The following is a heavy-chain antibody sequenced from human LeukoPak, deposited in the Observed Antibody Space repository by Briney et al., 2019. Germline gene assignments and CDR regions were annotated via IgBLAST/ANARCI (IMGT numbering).Heavy chain of an antibody. V-gene: IGHV1-18*01. D-gene: IGHD3-3*01. CDR2: ISAYNGNT. CDR1: GYTFTSYG. CDR3: ATVLRFLEKDAFDI. Sequence: ASVKVSCKASGYTFTSYGISWVRQAPGQGLEWMGWISAYNGNTNYAQKLQGRVTMTTDTSTSTAYMELSSLRSEDTAVYYCATVLRFLEKDAFDIWGQGTMVTVSS. J-gene: IGHJ3*02.